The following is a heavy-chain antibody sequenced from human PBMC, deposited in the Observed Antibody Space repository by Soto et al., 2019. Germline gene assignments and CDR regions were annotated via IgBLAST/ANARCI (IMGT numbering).Heavy chain of an antibody. CDR3: ARGRGGWFINQLLNAFDI. CDR1: GGSISSCY. J-gene: IGHJ3*02. V-gene: IGHV4-59*01. D-gene: IGHD2-2*01. Sequence: QVQLQESGPGLVKPSEPLSLTCTVSGGSISSCYWSWIRQPPGKGLEWIGYIYYSGSTNYNPSLKSRVTISVDTSKNQFSLKLSSVTAADTAVYYCARGRGGWFINQLLNAFDIWGQGTMVTVSS. CDR2: IYYSGST.